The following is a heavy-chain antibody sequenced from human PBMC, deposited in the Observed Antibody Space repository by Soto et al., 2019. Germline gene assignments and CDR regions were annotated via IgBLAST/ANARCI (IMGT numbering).Heavy chain of an antibody. J-gene: IGHJ4*02. CDR1: GYMFTGYF. D-gene: IGHD2-21*01. CDR2: INTDSADT. CDR3: RRELRISPQNVVDL. V-gene: IGHV1-2*02. Sequence: ASVKVSCKASGYMFTGYFLHWVRQGPSEGRQWMGWINTDSADTADAQKFQGRVTMTRDTSMRTAYMELSGLTSDGTAVYFCRRELRISPQNVVDLWGQGTMVTVYS.